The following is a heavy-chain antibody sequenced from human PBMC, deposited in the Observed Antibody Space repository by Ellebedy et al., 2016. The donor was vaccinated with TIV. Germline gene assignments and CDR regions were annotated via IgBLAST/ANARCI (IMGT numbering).Heavy chain of an antibody. D-gene: IGHD1-14*01. J-gene: IGHJ4*02. CDR1: GYTFTDYH. CDR2: INPYSGGT. Sequence: ASVKVSCKASGYTFTDYHIHWVRQAPGQGLECMRWINPYSGGTNYAQEFQGKVTMTRDTSIRTAFMELSRLRSDDTAVYYCAKDSGGINNWGQGTLVTVSS. CDR3: AKDSGGINN. V-gene: IGHV1-2*02.